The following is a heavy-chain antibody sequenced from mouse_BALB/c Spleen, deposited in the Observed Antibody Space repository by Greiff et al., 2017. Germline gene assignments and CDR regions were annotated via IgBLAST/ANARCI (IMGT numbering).Heavy chain of an antibody. CDR2: ILPGSGST. V-gene: IGHV1-9*01. J-gene: IGHJ4*01. CDR1: GYTFSSYW. Sequence: QVQLQQSGAELMKPGASVKISCKATGYTFSSYWIEWVKQRPGHGLEWIGEILPGSGSTNYNEKFKGKATFTADTSSNTAYMQLSSLTSEDSAVYYCARRDGYVPYAMDYWGQGTSVTVSS. CDR3: ARRDGYVPYAMDY. D-gene: IGHD2-2*01.